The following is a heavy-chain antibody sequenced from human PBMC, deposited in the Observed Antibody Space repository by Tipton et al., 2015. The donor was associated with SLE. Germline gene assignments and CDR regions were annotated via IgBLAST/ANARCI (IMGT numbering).Heavy chain of an antibody. CDR2: IFYDGGT. V-gene: IGHV4-39*07. CDR1: GGSINTTDYY. J-gene: IGHJ4*02. CDR3: ARQVYDFTYYFDY. Sequence: LRLSCTVSGGSINTTDYYWGWLRQPPGERLEWIGTIFYDGGTYYNPSLKSRVTISVDTSKNQFSLRLNSVTAADTSVYYCARQVYDFTYYFDYWGQGTLVSVSS. D-gene: IGHD3/OR15-3a*01.